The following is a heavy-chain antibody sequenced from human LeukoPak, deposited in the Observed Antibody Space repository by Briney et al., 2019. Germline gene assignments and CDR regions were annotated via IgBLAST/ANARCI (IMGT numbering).Heavy chain of an antibody. Sequence: ASVKVSCKASGYTFTSYDINWVRQATGQGPEWMGWMNPSGGQTNYAQSLQGRVTMTRNTSTSTAYMDLSSLRSEDTAVYYCTRRSVAATFEYWGQGTLVTVSS. CDR1: GYTFTSYD. D-gene: IGHD6-19*01. V-gene: IGHV1-8*01. CDR2: MNPSGGQT. CDR3: TRRSVAATFEY. J-gene: IGHJ4*02.